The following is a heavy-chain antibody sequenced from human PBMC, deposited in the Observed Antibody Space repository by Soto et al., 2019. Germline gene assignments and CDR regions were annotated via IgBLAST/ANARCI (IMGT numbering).Heavy chain of an antibody. V-gene: IGHV3-23*01. Sequence: GLLSLSFAASGFTFSSYAMSWVRQAPGKGLEWVSAISGSGGSTYYADSVKGRFTISRDNSKNTLYLQMNSLRAEDTAVYYCAKDAPLWFGELFPFDYWGQGTLVTVPQ. J-gene: IGHJ4*02. D-gene: IGHD3-10*01. CDR1: GFTFSSYA. CDR2: ISGSGGST. CDR3: AKDAPLWFGELFPFDY.